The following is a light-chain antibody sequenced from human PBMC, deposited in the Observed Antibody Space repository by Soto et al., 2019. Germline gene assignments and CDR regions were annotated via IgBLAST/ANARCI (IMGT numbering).Light chain of an antibody. J-gene: IGKJ1*01. CDR1: QSVSRNY. CDR3: QQYGRSPT. Sequence: IVLTQSPETLSLSPGERVTPSCRASQSVSRNYLAWYQQKLGQAPRXLIYDASRRATGIPDRFSGSGSGTVFILTISRLEPEDFVVYYCQQYGRSPTFGQGTKVDIK. V-gene: IGKV3-20*01. CDR2: DAS.